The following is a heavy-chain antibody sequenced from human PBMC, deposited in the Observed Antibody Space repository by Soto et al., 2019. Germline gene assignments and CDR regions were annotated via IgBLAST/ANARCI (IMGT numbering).Heavy chain of an antibody. CDR1: GYTFTSYG. D-gene: IGHD6-13*01. J-gene: IGHJ4*02. CDR3: ARDRWTQQLVRGNYYFDY. Sequence: QVQLVQSGAEVKKPGASVKVSCKASGYTFTSYGISWVRQAPGQGLEWMGWISAYNGNTNYAHKLQGRVTMTTDTSTSTAYMELRSLRSDDTAVYYWARDRWTQQLVRGNYYFDYWGQGTLVTVSS. CDR2: ISAYNGNT. V-gene: IGHV1-18*01.